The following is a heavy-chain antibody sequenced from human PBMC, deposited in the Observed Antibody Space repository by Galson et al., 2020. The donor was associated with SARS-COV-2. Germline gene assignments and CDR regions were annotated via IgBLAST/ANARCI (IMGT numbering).Heavy chain of an antibody. Sequence: SEPLSLTCAVYGGSFSDYYWTWIRQPPGKGLEWLGEVHHSGTTNYNSHLKSRVTISVEPSKNQFSLKLSSVTAADTAVYYCARGNRDINMILVVITAVNYHFDGWGQGTLVTVAS. D-gene: IGHD3-22*01. CDR1: GGSFSDYY. V-gene: IGHV4-34*01. J-gene: IGHJ4*02. CDR2: VHHSGTT. CDR3: ARGNRDINMILVVITAVNYHFDG.